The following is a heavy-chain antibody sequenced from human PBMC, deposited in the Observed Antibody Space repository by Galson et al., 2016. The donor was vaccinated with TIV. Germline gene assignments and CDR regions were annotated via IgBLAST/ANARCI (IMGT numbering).Heavy chain of an antibody. CDR1: GFPFRDYW. V-gene: IGHV3-7*01. Sequence: LRLSCAGSGFPFRDYWMTWVRLAPGKGLEWVASITEDGSEKRYLDSVKGRFTFSRDNAKNSLYLQMRSLRAEDTAVYYCARLGPSSVFDNWGQGALVTVSS. CDR3: ARLGPSSVFDN. CDR2: ITEDGSEK. J-gene: IGHJ4*02.